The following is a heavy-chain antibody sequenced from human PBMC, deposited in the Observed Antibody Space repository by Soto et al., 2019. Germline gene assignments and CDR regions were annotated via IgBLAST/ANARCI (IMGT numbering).Heavy chain of an antibody. CDR3: ASLRGYRADY. CDR2: ISSSGSLT. Sequence: QVQLVEYGGGLVKPGGSLRLSCTASGVTFSDYYMSWIRQAPGKGLEWVSYISSSGSLTYYADSVKGRFTISRDNAKNLLYLQMNSLKAEDTAVYYCASLRGYRADYWVQGTLVTVSS. V-gene: IGHV3-11*01. CDR1: GVTFSDYY. J-gene: IGHJ4*02. D-gene: IGHD5-18*01.